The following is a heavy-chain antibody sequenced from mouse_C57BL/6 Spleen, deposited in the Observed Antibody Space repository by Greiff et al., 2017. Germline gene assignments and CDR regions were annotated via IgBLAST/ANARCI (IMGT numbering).Heavy chain of an antibody. Sequence: QVQLQQPGAELVMPGASVKLSCKASGYTFTSYWMHWVKQRPGQGLEWIGEIDPTDSYTNYNQKFKGKSTLTVDKSSSTAYMQLRSLTSADSAVYYCARFDGNDVGFAYWGQGTLVTVSA. CDR2: IDPTDSYT. V-gene: IGHV1-69*01. CDR3: ARFDGNDVGFAY. J-gene: IGHJ3*01. CDR1: GYTFTSYW. D-gene: IGHD2-2*01.